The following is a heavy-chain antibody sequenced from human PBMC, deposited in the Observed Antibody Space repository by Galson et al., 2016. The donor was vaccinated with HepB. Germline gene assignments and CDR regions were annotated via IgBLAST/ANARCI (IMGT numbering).Heavy chain of an antibody. J-gene: IGHJ4*02. CDR3: AKERLVRRIFDH. V-gene: IGHV3-23*01. CDR1: GFVFSNFG. D-gene: IGHD1-1*01. Sequence: LRLSCAASGFVFSNFGLSWVRQAPGKGLVWVASISTRRTTYYSDSVQGRFTISRDNSNNTLYLQMNGLRAEDTAVYYCAKERLVRRIFDHWGQGTLLTVSS. CDR2: ISTRRTT.